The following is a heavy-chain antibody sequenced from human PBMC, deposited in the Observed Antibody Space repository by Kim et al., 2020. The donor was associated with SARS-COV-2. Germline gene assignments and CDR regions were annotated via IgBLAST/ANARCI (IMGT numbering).Heavy chain of an antibody. CDR2: IIPIFGTA. J-gene: IGHJ6*02. CDR3: ASFEWVSLPDTAMVTGGLYYYYGMDV. D-gene: IGHD5-18*01. CDR1: GGTFSSYA. Sequence: SVKVSCKASGGTFSSYAISWVRQAPGQGLEWMGGIIPIFGTANYAQKFQGRVTITADESRSTAYMELSSLRSEDTAVYYCASFEWVSLPDTAMVTGGLYYYYGMDVWGQGDHGHRLL. V-gene: IGHV1-69*13.